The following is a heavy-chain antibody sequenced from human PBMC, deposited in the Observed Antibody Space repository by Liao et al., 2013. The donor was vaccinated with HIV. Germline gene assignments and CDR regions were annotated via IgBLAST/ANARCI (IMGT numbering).Heavy chain of an antibody. Sequence: QLQLQESGPGLVKPSETLSLTCTVSGASMTTDSYYWGWIRQPPGKGLEWIGYIFYTGKTYYNPSLESRTTISVDTSKNQFSLKVSSVTAADTAVYHCARVGSSAYGGWFDPWGRGTLVTVSS. CDR1: GASMTTDSYY. D-gene: IGHD6-19*01. CDR3: ARVGSSAYGGWFDP. J-gene: IGHJ5*02. V-gene: IGHV4-39*07. CDR2: IFYTGKT.